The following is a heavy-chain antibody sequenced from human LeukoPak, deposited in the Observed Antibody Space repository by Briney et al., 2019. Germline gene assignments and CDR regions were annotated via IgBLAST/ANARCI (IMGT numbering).Heavy chain of an antibody. CDR3: AGRGDGNLYYFDH. Sequence: GGSLRLPCAASGFTFSSYWMSWVRQAPGKGLEWVANIKQDGGEKYYVDSVKGRFTISRDNARNSLYLQMNSLRPEDTAVYYCAGRGDGNLYYFDHWGQGTLVTASS. CDR2: IKQDGGEK. V-gene: IGHV3-7*04. D-gene: IGHD5-24*01. J-gene: IGHJ4*02. CDR1: GFTFSSYW.